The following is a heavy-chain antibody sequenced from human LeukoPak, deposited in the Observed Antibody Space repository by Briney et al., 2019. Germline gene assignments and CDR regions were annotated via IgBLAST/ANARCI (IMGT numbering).Heavy chain of an antibody. V-gene: IGHV1-69*13. CDR1: GGTFSSYA. CDR3: ARDRSYGGPHNWFDP. CDR2: IIPIFGTA. Sequence: GASVKVSCKASGGTFSSYAISWVRQAPGQGLEWMGGIIPIFGTANYAQKFQGRVTITADESTSTAYMELSSLRAEDTAVYYCARDRSYGGPHNWFDPWGQGTLVTVSS. J-gene: IGHJ5*02. D-gene: IGHD4-23*01.